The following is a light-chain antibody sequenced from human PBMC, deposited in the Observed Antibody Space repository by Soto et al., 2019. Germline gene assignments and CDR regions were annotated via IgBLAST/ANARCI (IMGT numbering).Light chain of an antibody. CDR2: GAS. J-gene: IGKJ1*01. V-gene: IGKV3D-15*01. CDR3: QQYNNWLWT. CDR1: QSIGSF. Sequence: MTQSPSSLSASVGDRVTITCRASQSIGSFLNWCQQKPGQAPRLLIYGASNRATGIPDRFSGSGSGTEFTLTISSLQSEDFAVYYCQQYNNWLWTFGQGTKVDIK.